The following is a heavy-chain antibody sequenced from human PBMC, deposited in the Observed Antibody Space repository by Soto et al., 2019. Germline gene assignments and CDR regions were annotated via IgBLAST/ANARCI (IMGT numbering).Heavy chain of an antibody. V-gene: IGHV5-51*01. CDR2: IYPGDSDT. Sequence: GESLKISCKGSGYSFTSYWIGWVRQMPGKGLEWMGIIYPGDSDTRYSPSFQGQVTISADQSISTAYLQWSSLKASDTAMYYCARQAPFESITIFGVVTTNWFDPWGQGTLVTVSS. CDR1: GYSFTSYW. CDR3: ARQAPFESITIFGVVTTNWFDP. D-gene: IGHD3-3*01. J-gene: IGHJ5*02.